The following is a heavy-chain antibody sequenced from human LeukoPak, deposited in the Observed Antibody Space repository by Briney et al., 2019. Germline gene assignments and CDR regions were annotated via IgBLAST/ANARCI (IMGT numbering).Heavy chain of an antibody. V-gene: IGHV1-46*01. J-gene: IGHJ6*02. D-gene: IGHD3-9*01. Sequence: ASVKVSCKASGYTFTSYYMHWVRQAPGQGLEWMGIINPSGGSTSYAQKFQGRVTMTRDTSTSTVYMELSSLRSEDTAVYYCARCGSYYDILTGYYRRLDYYYGMDVWGQGTKVTLSS. CDR1: GYTFTSYY. CDR2: INPSGGST. CDR3: ARCGSYYDILTGYYRRLDYYYGMDV.